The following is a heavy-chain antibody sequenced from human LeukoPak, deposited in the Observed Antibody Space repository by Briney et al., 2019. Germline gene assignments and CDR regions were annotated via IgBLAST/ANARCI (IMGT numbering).Heavy chain of an antibody. D-gene: IGHD6-19*01. J-gene: IGHJ3*02. Sequence: GASVKVSCKVSGYTLTELSMHWVRQAPGKGLEWMGGFDPEDGETIYAQKFQGRVTMPEDTSTDTAYMELSSLRSEDTAVYYCATVQLGIAVAGFDAFDIWGQGTMVTVSS. CDR2: FDPEDGET. CDR3: ATVQLGIAVAGFDAFDI. CDR1: GYTLTELS. V-gene: IGHV1-24*01.